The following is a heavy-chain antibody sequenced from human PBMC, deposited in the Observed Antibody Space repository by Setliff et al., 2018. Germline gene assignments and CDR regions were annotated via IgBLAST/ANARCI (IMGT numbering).Heavy chain of an antibody. V-gene: IGHV1-8*03. CDR1: GYTFTSYD. CDR3: ARRGLGYDFWSGYYTMYYFDY. Sequence: ASVKVSCKASGYTFTSYDINWVRQATGQGLEWMGWMNPNSGNTGYAQKFQGRVTITRNTSISTAYMELSSLRSGDTAVYYCARRGLGYDFWSGYYTMYYFDYWGQGTLVTVSS. CDR2: MNPNSGNT. D-gene: IGHD3-3*01. J-gene: IGHJ4*02.